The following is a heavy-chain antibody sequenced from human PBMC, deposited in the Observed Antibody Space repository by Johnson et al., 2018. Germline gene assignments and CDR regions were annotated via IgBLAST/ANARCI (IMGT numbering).Heavy chain of an antibody. J-gene: IGHJ1*01. CDR3: ANSVSDYGDYVYLQN. CDR2: ISFDGSNK. D-gene: IGHD4-17*01. CDR1: GFSFKNYG. V-gene: IGHV3-30*18. Sequence: QVQLVQSGGGVVRPGGSLGLSCAASGFSFKNYGFHWARQAPGKGLEWVATISFDGSNKYYADSVKGRFTLARDNSKNTLYLQLSSLRAEDTAVYFCANSVSDYGDYVYLQNWGQGTLVTVSS.